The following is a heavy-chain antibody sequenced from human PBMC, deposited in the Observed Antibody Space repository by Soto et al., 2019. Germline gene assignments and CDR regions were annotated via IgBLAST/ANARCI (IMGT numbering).Heavy chain of an antibody. D-gene: IGHD4-17*01. V-gene: IGHV4-31*03. CDR2: IYYSGST. Sequence: QVQLQESGPGLVKPSQTLSLTCTVSGGSISSGGYYWSWIRQHPGKGLEWIGYIYYSGSTYYNPSLKSRDTRSVDTSKNQNALKLSAVTAADTAVYYCARTLNHDYGDYIFDYWGQGTLVTVSS. J-gene: IGHJ4*02. CDR3: ARTLNHDYGDYIFDY. CDR1: GGSISSGGYY.